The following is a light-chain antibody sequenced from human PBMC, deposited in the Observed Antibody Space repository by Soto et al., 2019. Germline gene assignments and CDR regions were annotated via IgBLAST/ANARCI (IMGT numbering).Light chain of an antibody. CDR3: QQSYSTPRT. Sequence: DIQMTQSPSSLSASVGERVNVTCRASQTISRYVNWYQQKPGKAPTLLISSASSLQSGVPSRFSGSGSGTDFTLTISSLQPEDFATYYCQQSYSTPRTFGQGTKVDIK. J-gene: IGKJ1*01. V-gene: IGKV1-39*01. CDR1: QTISRY. CDR2: SAS.